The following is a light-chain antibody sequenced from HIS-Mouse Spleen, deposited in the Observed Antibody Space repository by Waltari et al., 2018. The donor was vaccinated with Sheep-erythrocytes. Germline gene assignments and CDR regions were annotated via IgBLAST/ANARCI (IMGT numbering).Light chain of an antibody. CDR2: DAS. J-gene: IGKJ5*01. Sequence: AIQLTQSPSSLSASVVDRVTITCRASQGISSAVAWYQQKPGKAPKLLIYDASSLESGVPSRFSGSGSGTDFTLTISSLQPEDFATYYCQQANSFPITFGQGTRLEIK. CDR1: QGISSA. CDR3: QQANSFPIT. V-gene: IGKV1-13*02.